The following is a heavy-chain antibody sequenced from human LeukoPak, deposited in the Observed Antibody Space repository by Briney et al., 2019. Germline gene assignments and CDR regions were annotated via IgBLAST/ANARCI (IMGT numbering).Heavy chain of an antibody. Sequence: GGSLRLSCAASGFSFSNYGMTWVRQAPGKGLEWVSSISGSGGSTYYADSVKGRFTISRDNSKNTLYLQMNSLRAEDTAVYYCATLGGVSGSYPIPFDYWGQGTLVTVSS. D-gene: IGHD1-26*01. CDR2: ISGSGGST. CDR1: GFSFSNYG. J-gene: IGHJ4*02. CDR3: ATLGGVSGSYPIPFDY. V-gene: IGHV3-23*01.